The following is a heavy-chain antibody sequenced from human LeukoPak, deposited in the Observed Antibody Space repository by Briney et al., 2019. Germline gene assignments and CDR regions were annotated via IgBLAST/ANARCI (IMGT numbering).Heavy chain of an antibody. CDR3: ARGGGTGEYDFWTGSQNYYGMAV. J-gene: IGHJ6*02. CDR2: IFTSGST. D-gene: IGHD3-3*01. Sequence: SQTLSLTCIVSGDSISRGHYYWSWIRRPAGQGLEWVGHIFTSGSTNYNPSLKSRLTLSVDTSKNQFSLRLSSVTAADTAMYYCARGGGTGEYDFWTGSQNYYGMAVWGQGTAVTVSS. V-gene: IGHV4-61*09. CDR1: GDSISRGHYY.